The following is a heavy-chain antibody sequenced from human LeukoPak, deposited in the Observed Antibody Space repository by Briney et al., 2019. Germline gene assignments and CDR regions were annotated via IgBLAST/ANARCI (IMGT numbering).Heavy chain of an antibody. CDR1: GLSLSTGGVG. Sequence: SGPTLVNPTQTLTLTCTFSGLSLSTGGVGVGWVRRPPGKALEWLGLIYSNDDERYSPSLKSRLTITKDTSKNQVVLTVTKMDPVDPGTYYCARRPSGMAAVSFESWGQGTLVTVSS. D-gene: IGHD6-13*01. J-gene: IGHJ4*02. CDR3: ARRPSGMAAVSFES. V-gene: IGHV2-5*01. CDR2: IYSNDDE.